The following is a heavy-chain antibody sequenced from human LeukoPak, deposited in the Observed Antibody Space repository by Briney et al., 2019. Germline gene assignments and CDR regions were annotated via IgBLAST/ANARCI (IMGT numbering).Heavy chain of an antibody. Sequence: GGSLRLSCAASGFTFSSFAMSWIRQAPGKGLEWVSSIFGSGAGTHYADSVKGRFTISRDNSKNTLYLQMNSLRAEDTAVYYCAKDLASPRSVGSSEKLDYWGQGTLVTVSS. D-gene: IGHD1-26*01. CDR1: GFTFSSFA. CDR2: IFGSGAGT. CDR3: AKDLASPRSVGSSEKLDY. V-gene: IGHV3-23*01. J-gene: IGHJ4*02.